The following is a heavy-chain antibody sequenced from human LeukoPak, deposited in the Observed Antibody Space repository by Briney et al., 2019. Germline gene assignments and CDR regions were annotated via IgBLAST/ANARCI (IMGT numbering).Heavy chain of an antibody. J-gene: IGHJ4*02. CDR1: GFTFSDYS. V-gene: IGHV3-21*01. D-gene: IGHD3/OR15-3a*01. CDR3: ARDSRTGAEEDY. CDR2: ISSSSTYV. Sequence: PGGSLRLSCAASGFTFSDYSMNWVRQRPGKGLEWVSSISSSSTYVYYADSVKGRFTISGDSAKNSLYLQMNSLRAEDTAVYYCARDSRTGAEEDYWGQGTLVTVSS.